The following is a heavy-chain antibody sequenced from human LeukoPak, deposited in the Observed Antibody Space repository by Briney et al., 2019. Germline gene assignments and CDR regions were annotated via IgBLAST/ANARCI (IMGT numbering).Heavy chain of an antibody. Sequence: GASVKVSCKASGYTFTGYYMHWVRQAPGQGLEWMGWINPNSGGTNYAQKFQGRVTITRDTSASTAYMELSSLRSEDMAVYYCARGAMYYYDSSGYSPGYFDYWGQGTLVTVSS. D-gene: IGHD3-22*01. CDR1: GYTFTGYY. CDR3: ARGAMYYYDSSGYSPGYFDY. J-gene: IGHJ4*02. CDR2: INPNSGGT. V-gene: IGHV1-2*02.